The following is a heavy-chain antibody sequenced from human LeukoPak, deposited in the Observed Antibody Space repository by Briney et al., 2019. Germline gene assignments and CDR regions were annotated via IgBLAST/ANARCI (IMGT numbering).Heavy chain of an antibody. D-gene: IGHD4/OR15-4a*01. Sequence: SETLSLTCTVAGGSISSYYWSWVPETPGERPESIWRIYTTVSTNSTTSLTSRVTMSIDTPKTPFSPKMNSVSAPHTALSYCARAIYGASRNMDVWGKGTTVIVSS. CDR2: IYTTVST. CDR3: ARAIYGASRNMDV. CDR1: GGSISSYY. V-gene: IGHV4-4*07. J-gene: IGHJ6*03.